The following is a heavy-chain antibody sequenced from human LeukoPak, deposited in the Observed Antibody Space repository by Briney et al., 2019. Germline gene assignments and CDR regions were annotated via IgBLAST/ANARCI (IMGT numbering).Heavy chain of an antibody. CDR1: GGSISSSSYY. Sequence: SETLSLTCTVSGGSISSSSYYWGWIRQPPGKGLEWIGSIYHSGSTYYNPSLKSRVTISVDTSKNQFSLKLSSVTAADTAVYYCARRGTIGTIDYWGQGTLVTVSS. J-gene: IGHJ4*02. V-gene: IGHV4-39*07. D-gene: IGHD1-14*01. CDR3: ARRGTIGTIDY. CDR2: IYHSGST.